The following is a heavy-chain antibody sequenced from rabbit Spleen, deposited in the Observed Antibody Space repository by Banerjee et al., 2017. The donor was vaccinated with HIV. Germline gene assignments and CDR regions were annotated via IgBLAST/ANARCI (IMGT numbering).Heavy chain of an antibody. CDR2: IYAGSTGTT. Sequence: QSLEESGGDLVKPGASPTLTCTASGFSFGSVSWIYWVRQAPGKGLEWIGTIYAGSTGTTDYATWAKGRFTFSKTSSTTVTLQMTSLTAADTATYFCARDLDGVIGWNFGFWGQGTLVTVS. CDR1: GFSFGSVSW. V-gene: IGHV1S40*01. CDR3: ARDLDGVIGWNFGF. J-gene: IGHJ3*01. D-gene: IGHD1-1*01.